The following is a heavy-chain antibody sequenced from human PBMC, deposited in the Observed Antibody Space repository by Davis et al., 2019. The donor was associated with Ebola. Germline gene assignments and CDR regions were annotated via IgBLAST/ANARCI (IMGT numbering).Heavy chain of an antibody. D-gene: IGHD3-22*01. V-gene: IGHV3-23*01. CDR2: ISGSGGST. CDR1: GFTFSSYA. Sequence: PGGSLRLSCAASGFTFSSYAMSWVRQAPGKGLEWVSAISGSGGSTYYADSVKGRFTISRDNSKNTLYLQMNSLRAEDTAVYYCAKDTRHYYYDSSGYYYFTWGQGTMVTVSS. J-gene: IGHJ3*01. CDR3: AKDTRHYYYDSSGYYYFT.